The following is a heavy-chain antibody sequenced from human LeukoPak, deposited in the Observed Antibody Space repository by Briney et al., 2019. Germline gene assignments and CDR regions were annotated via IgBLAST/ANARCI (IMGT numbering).Heavy chain of an antibody. J-gene: IGHJ5*02. D-gene: IGHD3-3*01. CDR1: GYTLTELF. CDR3: ARGLREGYDFWSGYYSSNWFDP. Sequence: ASVKVSCKVSGYTLTELFMHWVRQAPGKGLEWMGGFDPEDGETIYAQKFQGRVTMTEDTSTDTAYMELSSLRSEDTAVYYCARGLREGYDFWSGYYSSNWFDPWGQGTLVTVSS. CDR2: FDPEDGET. V-gene: IGHV1-24*01.